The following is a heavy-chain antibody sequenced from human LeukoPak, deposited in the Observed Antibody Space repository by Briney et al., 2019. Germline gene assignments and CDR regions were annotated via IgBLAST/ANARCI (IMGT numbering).Heavy chain of an antibody. V-gene: IGHV4-61*02. CDR2: IYTSGST. Sequence: PSQTLSLTCTVSGGSISSGSYYWSWIRQPAGKGLEWIGRIYTSGSTNYNPSLKSRVTISVDTSKNQFSLKLSSVTAPDTAVYYCARDVIAAPGTADYWGQGTLVTVSS. D-gene: IGHD6-13*01. CDR3: ARDVIAAPGTADY. CDR1: GGSISSGSYY. J-gene: IGHJ4*02.